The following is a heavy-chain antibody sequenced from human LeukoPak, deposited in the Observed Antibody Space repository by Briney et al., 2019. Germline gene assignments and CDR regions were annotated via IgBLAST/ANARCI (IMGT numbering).Heavy chain of an antibody. CDR3: VRIAYDALDSYYYGMDV. CDR2: ITYSGNT. D-gene: IGHD3-3*01. V-gene: IGHV4-31*03. J-gene: IGHJ6*02. Sequence: PSETLSLTCTVSGGSISSGPYYWIWIRQHPGRGLEWIGYITYSGNTYYYPALNSRVTVSLDTSKTQFSLKLSSVTAADTAVYYCVRIAYDALDSYYYGMDVWGQGTTVTVSS. CDR1: GGSISSGPYY.